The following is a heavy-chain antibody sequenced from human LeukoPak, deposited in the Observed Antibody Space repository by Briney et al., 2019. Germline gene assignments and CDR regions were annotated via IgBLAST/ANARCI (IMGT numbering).Heavy chain of an antibody. CDR2: ISWNSGSI. CDR3: AKDIDSGWYDNNWFDP. V-gene: IGHV3-9*01. D-gene: IGHD6-19*01. J-gene: IGHJ5*02. CDR1: GFTFDDYA. Sequence: GGSLRLSCAASGFTFDDYAMHWVRQAPGKGLEWVSGISWNSGSIGYADSVKGRFTISRDNAKNSLYLQMNGLRAEDTALYYCAKDIDSGWYDNNWFDPWGQGTLVTVSS.